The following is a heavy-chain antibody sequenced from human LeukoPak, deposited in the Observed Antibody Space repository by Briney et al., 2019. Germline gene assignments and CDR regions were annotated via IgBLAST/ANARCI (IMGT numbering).Heavy chain of an antibody. D-gene: IGHD2-2*01. J-gene: IGHJ6*03. CDR1: GFTFSSHW. V-gene: IGHV3-7*01. CDR2: INQDGSEK. CDR3: ARCGSCGSTSCYYYYFMDV. Sequence: GESLRLSCAASGFTFSSHWMSWVRQAPGKGLEWVANINQDGSEKYSVDSVKGRFTISRDNAKNSLYLQMNGLRAEDTAVYYCARCGSCGSTSCYYYYFMDVWGKGTTVTVSS.